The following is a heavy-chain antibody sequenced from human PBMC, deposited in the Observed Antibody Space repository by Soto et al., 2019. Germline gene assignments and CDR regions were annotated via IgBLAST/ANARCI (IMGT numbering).Heavy chain of an antibody. CDR3: AREGSRSGRPRPHTYIDY. Sequence: ASVKVSCKASGYTFTSYDINWVRQATGQGLEWMGWMNPNSGNTGYAQKFQGRVTMTTDTSTSTAHMELRSLRSDDTAVYYCAREGSRSGRPRPHTYIDYWGQGTLVTVSS. D-gene: IGHD6-13*01. V-gene: IGHV1-8*01. CDR1: GYTFTSYD. CDR2: MNPNSGNT. J-gene: IGHJ4*02.